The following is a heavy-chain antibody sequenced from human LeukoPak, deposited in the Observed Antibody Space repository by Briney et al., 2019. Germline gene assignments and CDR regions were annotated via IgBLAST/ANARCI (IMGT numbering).Heavy chain of an antibody. D-gene: IGHD3-9*01. V-gene: IGHV4-59*01. CDR2: IYYSGST. Sequence: SETLSLTCTVSGGSISSYYWSWIRQPPGKGLEWIGYIYYSGSTNYNRSLKSRVTISVDTSKNQFSLKLSSVTAADTAVYYCARDPYDILTGYLNGMDVWGQGTTVTVSS. CDR1: GGSISSYY. CDR3: ARDPYDILTGYLNGMDV. J-gene: IGHJ6*02.